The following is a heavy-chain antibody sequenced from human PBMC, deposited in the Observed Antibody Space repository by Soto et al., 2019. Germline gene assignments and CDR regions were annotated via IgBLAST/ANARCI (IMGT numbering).Heavy chain of an antibody. CDR3: ARALLIDTGQPDI. CDR1: GGSISSGDYY. D-gene: IGHD5-18*01. J-gene: IGHJ3*02. Sequence: QVQLQESGPGLVKPSQTLSLTCTVSGGSISSGDYYWSWIRQPPGKGLEWIGYIYYSGSTYYNQPRKSRVTISVDTSKNQFSLKLSSLTAADAAVYYCARALLIDTGQPDIWGQGTMLTASS. V-gene: IGHV4-30-4*01. CDR2: IYYSGST.